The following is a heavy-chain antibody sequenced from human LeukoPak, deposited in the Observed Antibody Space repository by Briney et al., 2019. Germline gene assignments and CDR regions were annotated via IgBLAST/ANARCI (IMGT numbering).Heavy chain of an antibody. CDR1: GFTFSSYG. J-gene: IGHJ4*02. Sequence: GGSLRLSCAASGFTFSSYGMHWVRQAPGKGLEWVAVISYDGSNKYYADSVKGRFTISRDNSKNTLYLQMNSLRAEDTAVYYCASPEQLVVDYWGQGTLVTVSS. CDR3: ASPEQLVVDY. CDR2: ISYDGSNK. V-gene: IGHV3-30*03. D-gene: IGHD6-13*01.